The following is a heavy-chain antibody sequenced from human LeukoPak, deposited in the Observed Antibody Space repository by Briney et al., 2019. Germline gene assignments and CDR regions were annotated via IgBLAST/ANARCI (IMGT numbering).Heavy chain of an antibody. CDR3: ADPPNADY. CDR1: GFTFSSFA. CDR2: IGGSDGRT. J-gene: IGHJ4*02. Sequence: PGGSLRLSCAASGFTFSSFAMSWVRQAPGKGLEWVSSIGGSDGRTYYAESVRGRFTISRDNSKNTLYPQMNSLRVEDTAVYFCADPPNADYWGQGTLVTVSS. V-gene: IGHV3-23*01. D-gene: IGHD4/OR15-4a*01.